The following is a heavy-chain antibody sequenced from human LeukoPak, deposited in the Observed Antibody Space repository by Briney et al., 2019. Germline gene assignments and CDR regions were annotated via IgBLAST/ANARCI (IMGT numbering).Heavy chain of an antibody. Sequence: SETLSLTCTVSGGSISSSSYYWGWIRQPPGKGLEWIGSIYYSGSTYYNPSLKSRVTISVDTPKNQFSLKLSSVTAADTAVYYCARVRYYYDSSGYLGTRWFDPWGQGTLVTVSS. CDR1: GGSISSSSYY. D-gene: IGHD3-22*01. J-gene: IGHJ5*02. CDR2: IYYSGST. V-gene: IGHV4-39*07. CDR3: ARVRYYYDSSGYLGTRWFDP.